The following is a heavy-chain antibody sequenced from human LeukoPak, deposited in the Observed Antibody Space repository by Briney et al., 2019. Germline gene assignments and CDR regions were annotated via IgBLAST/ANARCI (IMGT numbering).Heavy chain of an antibody. D-gene: IGHD6-13*01. CDR1: GLIVSDKC. V-gene: IGHV3-66*01. Sequence: PGGSLRLSCAASGLIVSDKCMSGVRQAPGKGLEWISVIYIDGNTYYSDSVKGRFTISRDNSKNTLFLQMDSLRVEDTAVYYCTRGHYSNTLGGQGTLVTVSS. CDR3: TRGHYSNTL. J-gene: IGHJ4*02. CDR2: IYIDGNT.